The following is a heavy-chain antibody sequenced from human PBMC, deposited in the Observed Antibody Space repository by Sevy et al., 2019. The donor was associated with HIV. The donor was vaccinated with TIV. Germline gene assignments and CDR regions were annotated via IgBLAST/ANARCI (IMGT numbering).Heavy chain of an antibody. D-gene: IGHD3-16*01. Sequence: GGSLRLSCAASGFSFSSYGMHWVRQAPGKGLEWLAVIWFDGSNEYYADSVKGRFTISRDIAKNTLYHQMNSLRAEDTDGEYCARDLEYYGYREYGPAFNPDYWGRGTLVTVSS. CDR2: IWFDGSNE. CDR3: ARDLEYYGYREYGPAFNPDY. CDR1: GFSFSSYG. V-gene: IGHV3-33*01. J-gene: IGHJ4*02.